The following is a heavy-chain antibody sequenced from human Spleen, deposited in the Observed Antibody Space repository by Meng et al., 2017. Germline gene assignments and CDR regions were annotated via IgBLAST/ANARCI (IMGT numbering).Heavy chain of an antibody. Sequence: GESLKISCVASGFTFSSYWMHWVRQAPGKGLEWVSGISIGGGTTYYADSVKGRFTIYRDNAKKALYLQMNSLRAEDTAVYYCVRDVSYLGGWPGYFDGWGQGTLVTVSS. V-gene: IGHV3-74*01. J-gene: IGHJ4*02. CDR3: VRDVSYLGGWPGYFDG. CDR2: ISIGGGTT. D-gene: IGHD6-19*01. CDR1: GFTFSSYW.